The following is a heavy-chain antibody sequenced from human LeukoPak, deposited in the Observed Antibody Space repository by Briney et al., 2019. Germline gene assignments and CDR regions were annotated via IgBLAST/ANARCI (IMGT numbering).Heavy chain of an antibody. CDR1: GFTFSSYA. CDR3: ARDPNTFRVYYYYYMDV. CDR2: ISYDGSNK. D-gene: IGHD3-16*01. Sequence: PGGSLRLSCAASGFTFSSYAMHWVRQAPGKGLEWVAVISYDGSNKYYADSVKGRSTISRDNSKNTLYLQMNSLRAEDTAVYYCARDPNTFRVYYYYYMDVWGKGTTVTVSS. V-gene: IGHV3-30*01. J-gene: IGHJ6*03.